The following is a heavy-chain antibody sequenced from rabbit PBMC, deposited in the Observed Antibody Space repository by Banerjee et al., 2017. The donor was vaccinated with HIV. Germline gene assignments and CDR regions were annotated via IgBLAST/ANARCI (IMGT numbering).Heavy chain of an antibody. CDR1: GFDFSSYY. CDR2: IDPVVGST. Sequence: QLEESGGGLVQPGGSLKLSCKASGFDFSSYYITWVRQAPGKGLEWIGYIDPVVGSTYYGSWVSGHFPIPRHNAQNTLYLQLYSLTAADTATYFCARILVFSGSSYPYNLWGPGTPGHRL. CDR3: ARILVFSGSSYPYNL. D-gene: IGHD8-1*01. V-gene: IGHV1S7*01. J-gene: IGHJ4*01.